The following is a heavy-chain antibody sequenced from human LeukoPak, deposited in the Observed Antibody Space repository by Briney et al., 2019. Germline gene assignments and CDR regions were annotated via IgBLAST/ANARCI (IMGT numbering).Heavy chain of an antibody. V-gene: IGHV1-46*01. CDR2: INPSGGST. CDR3: ARGPTWIQLWLQFDY. J-gene: IGHJ4*02. CDR1: GYTFTSYY. Sequence: ASVKVSCKASGYTFTSYYMHWVRQAPEQGLEWMGIINPSGGSTSYAQKFQGRVTMTRDTSTSTVYMELSSLRSEDTAVYYCARGPTWIQLWLQFDYWGQGTLVTVSS. D-gene: IGHD5-18*01.